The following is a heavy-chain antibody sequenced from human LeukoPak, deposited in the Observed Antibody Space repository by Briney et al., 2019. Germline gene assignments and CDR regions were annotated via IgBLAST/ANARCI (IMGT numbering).Heavy chain of an antibody. D-gene: IGHD6-19*01. CDR2: TSHNEYNK. V-gene: IGHV3-30-3*01. CDR1: GFTFSNYA. CDR3: ARGPGLAMGKGYFDY. Sequence: GGSLRLSCAASGFTFSNYAMHWVRQAPGKGLEWVAATSHNEYNKYYADSVNGRFTISRDNSKDTLYLEVNSLRADDTAVYYCARGPGLAMGKGYFDYCGQGTLVTVSS. J-gene: IGHJ4*02.